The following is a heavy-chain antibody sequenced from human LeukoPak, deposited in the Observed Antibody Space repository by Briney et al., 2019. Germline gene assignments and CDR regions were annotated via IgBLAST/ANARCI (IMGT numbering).Heavy chain of an antibody. J-gene: IGHJ4*02. CDR2: LYSGGNA. CDR3: ARANSSYYFDY. Sequence: SGGSLRLSCAASGLTVGSNYMSWVRQAPGKGLEWVSVLYSGGNAYYADSVKDRFTISRDNSKNTLYLQMYSLRAEDTAVYYCARANSSYYFDYWGQGTLVTVSS. D-gene: IGHD2/OR15-2a*01. V-gene: IGHV3-66*01. CDR1: GLTVGSNY.